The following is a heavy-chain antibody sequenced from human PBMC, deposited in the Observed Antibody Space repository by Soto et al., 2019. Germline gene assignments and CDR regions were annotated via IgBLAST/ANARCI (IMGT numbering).Heavy chain of an antibody. CDR3: AKDLRGSSGNYAPAY. CDR1: GFTFSSYG. V-gene: IGHV3-30*18. Sequence: GGSLRLSCAASGFTFSSYGMHWVRQAPGKGLEWVAVISYDGSNKYYADSVKGRFTISRDNSKNTLYLQMNSLRAEDTAVYYCAKDLRGSSGNYAPAYWGQGT. D-gene: IGHD1-26*01. CDR2: ISYDGSNK. J-gene: IGHJ4*02.